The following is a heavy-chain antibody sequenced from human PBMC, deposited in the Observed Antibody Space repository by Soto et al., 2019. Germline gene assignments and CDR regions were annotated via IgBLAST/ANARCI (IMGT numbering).Heavy chain of an antibody. J-gene: IGHJ2*01. Sequence: QVQLVQSGAEVKKPGASVKVSCKASGYTFTGYYIHWVRQAPGQGLEWMGWINPHIGGTNYAQKFQGRVTMTRDTSISPVYRELSRLRSDDTAVYYCARGLGIPYWYFDLWGRGTLVTVSS. CDR3: ARGLGIPYWYFDL. D-gene: IGHD7-27*01. CDR2: INPHIGGT. V-gene: IGHV1-2*02. CDR1: GYTFTGYY.